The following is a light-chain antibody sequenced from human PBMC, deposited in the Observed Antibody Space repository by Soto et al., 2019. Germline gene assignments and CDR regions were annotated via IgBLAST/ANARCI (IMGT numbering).Light chain of an antibody. Sequence: DIQMTQSPSALSASVGDRVIITCRASQSIRNWLAWYQQKPGKAPKLLIYKTSTLQSGVPSRFIGSGSGTEFTLTISGLQPDDFATYYCQHYDGYPMTFGGGTKVEI. J-gene: IGKJ4*01. CDR3: QHYDGYPMT. CDR2: KTS. V-gene: IGKV1-5*03. CDR1: QSIRNW.